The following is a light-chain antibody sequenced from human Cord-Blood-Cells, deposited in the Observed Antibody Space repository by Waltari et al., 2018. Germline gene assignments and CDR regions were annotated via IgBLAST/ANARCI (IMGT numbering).Light chain of an antibody. J-gene: IGLJ2*01. CDR2: QDS. CDR1: KLGDKS. CDR3: QAWDSSTVV. Sequence: SYELTQPHSVSVSPGQTASITCSGDKLGDKSACWYQQNAGQSPVLFIYQDSKRPSGIPGRFAGSNWGNTAALTISGTQALDEAYYYCQAWDSSTVVFGGGTKLTVL. V-gene: IGLV3-1*01.